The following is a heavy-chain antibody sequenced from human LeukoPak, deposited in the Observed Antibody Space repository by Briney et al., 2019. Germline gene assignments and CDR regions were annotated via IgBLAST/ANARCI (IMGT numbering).Heavy chain of an antibody. D-gene: IGHD2/OR15-2a*01. J-gene: IGHJ5*02. CDR2: ISAYNGNT. V-gene: IGHV1-18*01. Sequence: ASVKVSCKASGYTFTSYGISWVRQAPGQGLEWMGWISAYNGNTNYAQKLQGRVTMTTDTSTSTAYMELRSLRSDDTAVYYCARVGLLPKGYNWFDPWGQGTLVTVSS. CDR3: ARVGLLPKGYNWFDP. CDR1: GYTFTSYG.